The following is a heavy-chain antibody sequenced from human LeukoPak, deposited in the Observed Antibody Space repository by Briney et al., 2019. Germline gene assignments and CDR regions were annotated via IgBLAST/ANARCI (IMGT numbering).Heavy chain of an antibody. Sequence: GRSLRLSCAASGFTFSSYAMHWVRQAPGKGLEWVAVIWYDGSNKYYADSVKGRFTISRDNSKNTLYLQMNSLRAEDTAVYYCARPRDYYDSSGSFGYWGQGTLVTVSS. CDR3: ARPRDYYDSSGSFGY. CDR2: IWYDGSNK. D-gene: IGHD3-22*01. CDR1: GFTFSSYA. J-gene: IGHJ4*02. V-gene: IGHV3-33*01.